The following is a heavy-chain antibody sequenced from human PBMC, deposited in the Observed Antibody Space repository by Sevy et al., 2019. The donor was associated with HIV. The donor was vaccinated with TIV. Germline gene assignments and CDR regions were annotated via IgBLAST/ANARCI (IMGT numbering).Heavy chain of an antibody. CDR1: GYTFTGYY. CDR2: INPNSGGT. V-gene: IGHV1-2*02. J-gene: IGHJ3*02. D-gene: IGHD3-22*01. CDR3: ARVRGPYYYDSSGYYPLGYAFDI. Sequence: ASVKVSCKASGYTFTGYYMHWVRQAPGQGLEWMGWINPNSGGTNYAQKFQGRVTMTRDTSISTAYMELSRLRSDDTAVYYCARVRGPYYYDSSGYYPLGYAFDIWGQGTIVTVSS.